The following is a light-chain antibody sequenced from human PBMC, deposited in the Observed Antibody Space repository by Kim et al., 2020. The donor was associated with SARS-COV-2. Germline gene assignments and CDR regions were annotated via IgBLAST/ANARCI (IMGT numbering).Light chain of an antibody. CDR1: VLAKKY. CDR3: YSAADNNRV. Sequence: SVLPGKTARITCSGDVLAKKYARWFQQKPGLAPVVVIYKDSERPSGIPERFSGSRSGTTVILTISGAQVEDEADYYCYSAADNNRVFGGGTQLTVL. V-gene: IGLV3-27*01. CDR2: KDS. J-gene: IGLJ7*01.